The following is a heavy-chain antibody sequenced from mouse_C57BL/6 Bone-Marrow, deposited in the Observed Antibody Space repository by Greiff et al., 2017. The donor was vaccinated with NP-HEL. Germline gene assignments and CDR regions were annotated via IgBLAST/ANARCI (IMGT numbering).Heavy chain of an antibody. CDR1: GYSFTSYG. CDR3: AKHWDDYAMDD. V-gene: IGHV2-9*01. J-gene: IGHJ4*01. D-gene: IGHD4-1*01. Sequence: VQLQQSGPGLVAPSQSLSITCTVSGYSFTSYGVDWVRQPPGKGLEWLGVIWGGGSTTNNSALMSRLSISEYNSKSQVFLKMNSLQTDDTAMYYCAKHWDDYAMDDWGQGTSVTVSS. CDR2: IWGGGST.